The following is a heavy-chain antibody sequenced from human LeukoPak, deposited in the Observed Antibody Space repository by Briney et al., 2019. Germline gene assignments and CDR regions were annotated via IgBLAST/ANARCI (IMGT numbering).Heavy chain of an antibody. CDR2: INPNSGGT. CDR1: GYTFTGYY. CDR3: ARSGVLRYFDWLLWGAFDI. J-gene: IGHJ3*02. V-gene: IGHV1-2*02. D-gene: IGHD3-9*01. Sequence: ASVKVSCKASGYTFTGYYMHWVRQAPGQGLEWMGWINPNSGGTNYAQKFQGRVTITRNTSISTAYMELSSLRSEDTAVYYCARSGVLRYFDWLLWGAFDIWGQGTMVTVSS.